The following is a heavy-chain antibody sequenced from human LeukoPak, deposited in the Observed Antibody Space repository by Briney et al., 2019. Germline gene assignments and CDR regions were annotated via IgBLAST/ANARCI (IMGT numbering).Heavy chain of an antibody. V-gene: IGHV3-66*01. J-gene: IGHJ5*02. Sequence: PGGSLRLSCAASGFTVSSNYMSWVRQAPGKGLEWVSVIYSGGSTYYADSVKGRFTISRDNSKNTLYLQMNSLRAEDTAVYYCARVNGGAYNWFDPWGQGTLVTVSS. CDR2: IYSGGST. CDR3: ARVNGGAYNWFDP. CDR1: GFTVSSNY. D-gene: IGHD2-21*01.